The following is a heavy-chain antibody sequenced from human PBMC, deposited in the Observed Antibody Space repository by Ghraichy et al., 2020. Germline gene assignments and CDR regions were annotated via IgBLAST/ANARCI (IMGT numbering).Heavy chain of an antibody. D-gene: IGHD6-13*01. Sequence: GGSLRLSCAASGFTFSDYYMSWIRQAPGKGLEWVSYISSSGSTIYYADSVKGRFTISRDNAKNSLYLQMNSLRAEDTAVYYCARDPLYSSIQGSYYGMDVWGQGTTVTVSS. CDR2: ISSSGSTI. V-gene: IGHV3-11*01. CDR1: GFTFSDYY. CDR3: ARDPLYSSIQGSYYGMDV. J-gene: IGHJ6*02.